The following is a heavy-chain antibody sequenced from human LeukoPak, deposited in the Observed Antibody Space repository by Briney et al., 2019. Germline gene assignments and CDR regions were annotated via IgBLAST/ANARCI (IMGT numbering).Heavy chain of an antibody. D-gene: IGHD3-10*01. CDR1: GGSISRSSYY. V-gene: IGHV4-39*07. CDR2: IYYRGST. Sequence: SETLSLTCTVSGGSISRSSYYWGWIRQPPGKGLEWIGSIYYRGSTYYNPSLRSRVTISLDTFKNQFSLKLNSVTAADTAVYYCARDPPRGSGSYHALVIWGQGTMVTVSS. CDR3: ARDPPRGSGSYHALVI. J-gene: IGHJ3*02.